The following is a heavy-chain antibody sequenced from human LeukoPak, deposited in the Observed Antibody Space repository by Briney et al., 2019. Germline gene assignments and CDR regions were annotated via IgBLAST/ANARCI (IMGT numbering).Heavy chain of an antibody. D-gene: IGHD4-17*01. Sequence: PSETLSLTCAVYGGSFSGYYWSWIRQPPGKGLEWIGEINHSGSTNYNPSLKSRVTISVDTSKNQFSLKLSSVTAADTAVYYCARDRVNWFDPWGQGTLVTVSS. CDR2: INHSGST. CDR1: GGSFSGYY. V-gene: IGHV4-34*01. CDR3: ARDRVNWFDP. J-gene: IGHJ5*02.